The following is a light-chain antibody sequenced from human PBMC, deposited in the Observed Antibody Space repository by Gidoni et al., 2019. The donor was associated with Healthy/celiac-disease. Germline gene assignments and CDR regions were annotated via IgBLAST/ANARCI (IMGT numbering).Light chain of an antibody. V-gene: IGLV3-19*01. CDR2: GKN. J-gene: IGLJ3*02. CDR3: NSRDSSGNWV. Sequence: SSDLTQDPAVSVALGQTVRITCPGDSLRSYYASWYQQKPGQAPVLVIYGKNNRPSGIPDRFSGSSSGNTASLTITGAQAEDEADYYCNSRDSSGNWVFGGGTKLTVL. CDR1: SLRSYY.